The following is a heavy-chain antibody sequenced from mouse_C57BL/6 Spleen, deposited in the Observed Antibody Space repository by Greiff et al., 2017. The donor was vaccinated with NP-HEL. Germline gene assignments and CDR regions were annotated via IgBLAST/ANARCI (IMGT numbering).Heavy chain of an antibody. D-gene: IGHD3-1*01. CDR1: GFSLTSYG. CDR3: AKTPSGWYFDV. CDR2: IWRGGST. V-gene: IGHV2-5*01. Sequence: QVQLQQSGPGLVQPSQSLSITCTVSGFSLTSYGVHWVRQSPGKGLEWLGVIWRGGSTDYNAAFMSRLSITKDNSKGQVFFKMNSLQADDTAICYCAKTPSGWYFDVWGTGTTVTVSS. J-gene: IGHJ1*03.